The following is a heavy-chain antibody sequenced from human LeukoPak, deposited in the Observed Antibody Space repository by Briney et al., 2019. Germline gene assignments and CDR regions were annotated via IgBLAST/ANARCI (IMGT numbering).Heavy chain of an antibody. CDR1: GGSINSGDYY. CDR3: ARRRSFTLWAADI. CDR2: IYYSGTT. Sequence: SETLSLTCTVSGGSINSGDYYWSWIRQPPGKGLEYIGYIYYSGTTSSDPSLKSRVFMSMDTSKNQFSLNLTSVTAADTAVYYCARRRSFTLWAADIWGQGTMVTVSS. J-gene: IGHJ3*02. V-gene: IGHV4-30-4*01. D-gene: IGHD2-15*01.